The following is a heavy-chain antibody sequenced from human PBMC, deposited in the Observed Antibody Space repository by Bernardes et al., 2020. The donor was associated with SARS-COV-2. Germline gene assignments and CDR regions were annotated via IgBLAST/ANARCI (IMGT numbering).Heavy chain of an antibody. CDR3: SRRGAVATTGGVFDI. D-gene: IGHD6-19*01. V-gene: IGHV3-48*04. Sequence: GSLRLSCAASGFTFSIYGMNWVRQAPGKGLEWVSYISGTSASAISYADSVKGRFTISRDNAKNFLYLQMNSLRAEDTAVYYCSRRGAVATTGGVFDIWGQGTMVTVSS. J-gene: IGHJ3*02. CDR2: ISGTSASAI. CDR1: GFTFSIYG.